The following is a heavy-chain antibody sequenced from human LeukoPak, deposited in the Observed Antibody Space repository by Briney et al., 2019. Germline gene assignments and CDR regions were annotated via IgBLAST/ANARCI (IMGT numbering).Heavy chain of an antibody. Sequence: PGGSLRLSCAASGFTFSSHWMHWVRQAPGKGLIWVSRVSSDWTSTSYADSVKGRFTISRDNAKNTLYLQMNSLRAEDTAVYYCACPTGQPCDYWGQGTLVTVSA. CDR2: VSSDWTST. J-gene: IGHJ4*02. V-gene: IGHV3-74*01. D-gene: IGHD2-8*02. CDR3: ACPTGQPCDY. CDR1: GFTFSSHW.